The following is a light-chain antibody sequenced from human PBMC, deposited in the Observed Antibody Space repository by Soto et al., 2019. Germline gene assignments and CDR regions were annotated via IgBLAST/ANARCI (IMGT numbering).Light chain of an antibody. CDR1: QDINNY. V-gene: IGKV1-33*01. J-gene: IGKJ4*01. CDR3: QQSDNLPLT. CDR2: DAS. Sequence: DIQMTQSPSSLSASVGDKVTITCQASQDINNYLNWYQQKPGKAPKLLIYDASHLETGVPSRFGGSVSGTDFTFAISSRQPEDIATYYFQQSDNLPLTFGGGAKVHI.